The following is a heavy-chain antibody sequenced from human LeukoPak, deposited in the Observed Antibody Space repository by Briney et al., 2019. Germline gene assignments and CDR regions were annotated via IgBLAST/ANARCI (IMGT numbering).Heavy chain of an antibody. CDR3: ARDPLRLGELSTY. V-gene: IGHV1-69*06. J-gene: IGHJ4*02. Sequence: GASVKVSCKASGGTFSSYAISWVRQAPGQGLEWMGGIIPIFGTANYAQKFQGRATITADKSTSTAYMELSSLRSEDTAVYYCARDPLRLGELSTYWGQGTLVTVSS. CDR1: GGTFSSYA. CDR2: IIPIFGTA. D-gene: IGHD3-16*02.